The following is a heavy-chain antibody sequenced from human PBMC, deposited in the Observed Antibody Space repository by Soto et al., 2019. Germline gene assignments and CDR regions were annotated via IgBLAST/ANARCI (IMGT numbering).Heavy chain of an antibody. D-gene: IGHD6-19*01. J-gene: IGHJ3*02. CDR1: GGSISSYY. Sequence: SETLSLTCTVSGGSISSYYWNWIRQSPGKGLEWIGKIKHSGSSNYNPSLRSRVSISVDMSKNQVSLRLSSVTAADTAVYYCARGGSSDWQVALDIWGQGTMVTVSS. CDR2: IKHSGSS. V-gene: IGHV4-34*01. CDR3: ARGGSSDWQVALDI.